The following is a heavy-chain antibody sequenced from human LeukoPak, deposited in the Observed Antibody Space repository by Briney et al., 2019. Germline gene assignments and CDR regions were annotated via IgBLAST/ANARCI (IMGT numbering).Heavy chain of an antibody. CDR2: INHSGST. CDR3: AREWRMVRGVID. D-gene: IGHD3-10*01. CDR1: GGSFSGYY. J-gene: IGHJ4*02. Sequence: SETLSLTCAVYGGSFSGYYWSWIRQPPGKGLEWIGEINHSGSTNYNPSLKSRVTISVDTSKNQFSLKLSSVTAADTAVYYCAREWRMVRGVIDWGQGTLVTVSS. V-gene: IGHV4-34*01.